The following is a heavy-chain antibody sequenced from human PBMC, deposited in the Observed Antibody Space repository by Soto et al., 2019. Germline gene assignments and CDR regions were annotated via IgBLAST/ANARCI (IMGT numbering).Heavy chain of an antibody. CDR2: INPNSGGT. Sequence: ASVKVSCKASGYTFTGYYMHWVRQAPGQGLEWMGWINPNSGGTNYAQKFQGRVTMTRDASISTAYMELSRLRSDDTAVYYCARDARPDVEFDTWGQGTLVTVSS. J-gene: IGHJ5*02. CDR1: GYTFTGYY. D-gene: IGHD3-16*01. V-gene: IGHV1-2*02. CDR3: ARDARPDVEFDT.